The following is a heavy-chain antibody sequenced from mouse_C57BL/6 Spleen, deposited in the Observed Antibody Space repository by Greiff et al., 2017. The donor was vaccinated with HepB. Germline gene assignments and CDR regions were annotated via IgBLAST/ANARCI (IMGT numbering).Heavy chain of an antibody. J-gene: IGHJ4*01. CDR2: ISNGGGST. CDR1: GFTFSDYY. D-gene: IGHD1-1*01. CDR3: ARGGSRDYAMDY. Sequence: EVKLMESGGGLVQPGGSLKLSCAASGFTFSDYYMYLVRQTPEKWLEWVAYISNGGGSTYYPDTVKGRFTISRDNAKNTLYLQMSRLKSEDTAMYYCARGGSRDYAMDYWGQGTSVTVSS. V-gene: IGHV5-12*01.